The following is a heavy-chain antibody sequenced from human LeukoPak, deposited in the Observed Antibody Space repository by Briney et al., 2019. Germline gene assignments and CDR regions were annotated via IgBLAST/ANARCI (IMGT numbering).Heavy chain of an antibody. V-gene: IGHV3-53*04. CDR1: GFTVSGNY. J-gene: IGHJ6*02. Sequence: PGGSLRLSCAASGFTVSGNYMSWVRQAPGKGLEWVSVIYSGGSIYYADSAKGRFTISRHNSKNTLHLQMNSLRPEDTAVYYCAKDKAPLWFGEYYGMDVWGQGTTVTVSS. CDR3: AKDKAPLWFGEYYGMDV. CDR2: IYSGGSI. D-gene: IGHD3-10*01.